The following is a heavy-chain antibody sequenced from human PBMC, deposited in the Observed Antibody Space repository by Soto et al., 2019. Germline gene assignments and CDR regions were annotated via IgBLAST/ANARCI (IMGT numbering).Heavy chain of an antibody. CDR3: FYYDSSGYDYYLDY. CDR2: IKSKTDGGTT. Sequence: AGGSLRLSCAASGFTFSNAWMNWVRQAPGKGLEWVGRIKSKTDGGTTDYAAPVKGRFTISRDDSKNTLYLQMNSLKTEDKAVNYCFYYDSSGYDYYLDYGGQGTLVTVSS. D-gene: IGHD3-22*01. J-gene: IGHJ4*02. V-gene: IGHV3-15*07. CDR1: GFTFSNAW.